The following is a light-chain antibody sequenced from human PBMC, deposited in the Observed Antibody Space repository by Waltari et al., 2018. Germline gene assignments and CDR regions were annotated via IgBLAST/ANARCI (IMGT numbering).Light chain of an antibody. CDR2: KGN. V-gene: IGLV8-61*01. CDR3: IFYLGSGIWV. CDR1: TASESPTSY. J-gene: IGLJ3*02. Sequence: VVEQQSSVALSPVWTVTLTCALSTASESPTSYSTWYQHTPGQPTRSHVYKGNSRSAGVPDRFSGSILGNTAALTITGAQADDDFHLFCIFYLGSGIWVSGGGTNLTVL.